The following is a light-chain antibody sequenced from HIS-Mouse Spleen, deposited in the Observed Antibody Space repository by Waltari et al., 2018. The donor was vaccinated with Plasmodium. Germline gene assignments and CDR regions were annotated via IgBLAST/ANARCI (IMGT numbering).Light chain of an antibody. J-gene: IGKJ2*01. CDR2: GAS. CDR1: QSVSSSY. Sequence: EIVMTQSPATLSLSPGERATLSCRASQSVSSSYLSWYQQKPGQAPRLLIYGASTRATSIPARFSGSGSGTDFTLTISSLQPEDFAVYYCQQDYNLPYTFGQGTKLEIK. V-gene: IGKV3D-7*01. CDR3: QQDYNLPYT.